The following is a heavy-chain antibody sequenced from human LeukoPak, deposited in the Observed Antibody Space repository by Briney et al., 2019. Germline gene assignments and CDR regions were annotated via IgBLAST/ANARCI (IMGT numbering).Heavy chain of an antibody. J-gene: IGHJ5*02. D-gene: IGHD2-15*01. Sequence: SETLSLTCAVYGGSFGGYYWSWIRQPPGKGLEWIGEINHSGSTNYNPSLKSRVTISVDTSKNQFSLKLSSVTAADTAVYYCARGHAYCSGGSCYLNWFDPWGQGTLVTVSS. CDR1: GGSFGGYY. CDR3: ARGHAYCSGGSCYLNWFDP. V-gene: IGHV4-34*01. CDR2: INHSGST.